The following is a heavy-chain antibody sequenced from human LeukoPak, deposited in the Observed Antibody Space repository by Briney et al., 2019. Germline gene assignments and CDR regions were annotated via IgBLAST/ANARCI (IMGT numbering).Heavy chain of an antibody. J-gene: IGHJ4*02. CDR1: VLTFSRYG. D-gene: IGHD2-15*01. CDR3: ARYRKAFDY. V-gene: IGHV3-30*02. CDR2: IRYDGSNK. Sequence: GGSLRLSCAASVLTFSRYGMHWVRQPPGRGLEWVAFIRYDGSNKHYADSVKGRCTISRDNSKQTLFLQMNSVRAEDTALYYCARYRKAFDYWGQGTLVTISS.